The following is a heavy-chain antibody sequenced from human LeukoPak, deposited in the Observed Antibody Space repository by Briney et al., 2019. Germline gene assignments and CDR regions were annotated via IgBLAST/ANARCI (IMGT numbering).Heavy chain of an antibody. D-gene: IGHD3-16*01. CDR3: ARVGLMLGLPGYMDV. CDR1: GGSISSYY. Sequence: PSETLSLTCTVSGGSISSYYWSWIRQPAGKGLEWIGRIYTSGSTNYNPSLKSRVTMSVDTSKNQFSLKLSSVTAADTAVYYCARVGLMLGLPGYMDVWGKGTTVTVSS. CDR2: IYTSGST. V-gene: IGHV4-4*07. J-gene: IGHJ6*03.